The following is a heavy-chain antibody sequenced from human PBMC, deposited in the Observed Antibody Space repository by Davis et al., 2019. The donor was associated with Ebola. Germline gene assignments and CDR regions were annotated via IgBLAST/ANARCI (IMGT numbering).Heavy chain of an antibody. D-gene: IGHD4-17*01. Sequence: SETLSLTCTVSGGSVSSGGYYWNWIRQSPGKGLEWIGYIYYSGSTDYSPSLRGRVTMSVDTSKNQFSLKLSSVTAADTAVYYCARGNYGDYIVLHYYNMDVWGQGTTVTVSS. CDR3: ARGNYGDYIVLHYYNMDV. CDR1: GGSVSSGGYY. CDR2: IYYSGST. J-gene: IGHJ6*02. V-gene: IGHV4-61*08.